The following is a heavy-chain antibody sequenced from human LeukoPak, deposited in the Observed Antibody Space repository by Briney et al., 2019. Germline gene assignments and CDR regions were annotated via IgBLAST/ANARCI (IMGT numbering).Heavy chain of an antibody. Sequence: SETLSLTCAVSGGSISSGGYSWNWIRRPPGKGLEWIGYIYPDGSTYYNPSLTSRVTMSVDRSKNQFSLKLSSVTAADTAVYYCARDRYFIGFDYWGQGTLVAVSS. CDR1: GGSISSGGYS. J-gene: IGHJ4*02. CDR2: IYPDGST. CDR3: ARDRYFIGFDY. V-gene: IGHV4-30-2*01. D-gene: IGHD3-9*01.